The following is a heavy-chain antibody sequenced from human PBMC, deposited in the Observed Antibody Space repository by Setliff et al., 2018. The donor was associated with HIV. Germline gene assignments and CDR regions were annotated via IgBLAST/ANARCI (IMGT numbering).Heavy chain of an antibody. V-gene: IGHV4-39*01. D-gene: IGHD3-16*02. Sequence: SETLSLTCTVSGGSISSSSYYWGWIRQPPGKGLEWIGSIYSSGSTYYNPSLKSRVTISVDTSKNQVSLKLTSVTAADTGVYYCARLAMRGVIGDPNWFDPWGQGTLVTAPQ. CDR3: ARLAMRGVIGDPNWFDP. CDR2: IYSSGST. J-gene: IGHJ5*02. CDR1: GGSISSSSYY.